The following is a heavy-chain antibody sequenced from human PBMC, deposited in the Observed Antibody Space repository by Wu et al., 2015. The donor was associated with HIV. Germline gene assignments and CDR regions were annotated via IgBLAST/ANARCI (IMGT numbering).Heavy chain of an antibody. CDR3: ARDKSSGWPGRSYYYGMDV. CDR1: GGTFSSYA. J-gene: IGHJ6*02. V-gene: IGHV1-69*05. D-gene: IGHD6-19*01. Sequence: QVQLVQSGAEVKKPGSSVKVSCKASGGTFSSYAISWVRQAPGQGLEWMGGIIPIFGTANYAQKFQGRVTITTDESTSTAYMELSSLRSEDTAVYYCARDKSSGWPGRSYYYGMDVWGQGTTVTVAS. CDR2: IIPIFGTA.